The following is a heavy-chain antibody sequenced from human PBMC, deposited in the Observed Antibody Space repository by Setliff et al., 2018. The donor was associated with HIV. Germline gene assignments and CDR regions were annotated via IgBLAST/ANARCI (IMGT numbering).Heavy chain of an antibody. CDR2: IHTTGTT. V-gene: IGHV4-61*09. CDR1: GGSISSGSYY. J-gene: IGHJ5*02. D-gene: IGHD3-10*01. CDR3: ARTRSGTYYGEMNWFDP. Sequence: SETLSLTCTVSGGSISSGSYYWSWFRQPAGEGLEWIGQIHTTGTTNCHPSLKSRVTISADTSKNRFSLTPRSVTAADTAVYYCARTRSGTYYGEMNWFDPWGQGILVAVSS.